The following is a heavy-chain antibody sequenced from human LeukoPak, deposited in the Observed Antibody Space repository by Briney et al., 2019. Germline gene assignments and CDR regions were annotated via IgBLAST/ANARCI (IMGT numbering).Heavy chain of an antibody. D-gene: IGHD3-10*01. Sequence: SETLSLTCTVSGCSISSSSYYWVCIRQPPGKVLVWIGSIYYSGSTYYNPSIKSRVTISVDKSKNQFSLKLSSVTAADTAVYYCARHGHYYGSGSFAWGQGTMVTVSS. CDR2: IYYSGST. CDR3: ARHGHYYGSGSFA. V-gene: IGHV4-39*01. CDR1: GCSISSSSYY. J-gene: IGHJ5*02.